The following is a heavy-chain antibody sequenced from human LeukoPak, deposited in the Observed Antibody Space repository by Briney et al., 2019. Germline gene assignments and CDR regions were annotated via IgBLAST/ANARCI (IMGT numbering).Heavy chain of an antibody. V-gene: IGHV3-53*01. CDR3: ARAVDTAMVLPYFDY. CDR1: GFTVSSNY. Sequence: GGSLRLSCAASGFTVSSNYMSWVRQAPGKGLGWVSVIYSGGSTYYADSVKGRFTISRDNSKNTLYLQMNSLRAEDTAVYYCARAVDTAMVLPYFDYWGQGTLVTVSS. J-gene: IGHJ4*02. D-gene: IGHD5-18*01. CDR2: IYSGGST.